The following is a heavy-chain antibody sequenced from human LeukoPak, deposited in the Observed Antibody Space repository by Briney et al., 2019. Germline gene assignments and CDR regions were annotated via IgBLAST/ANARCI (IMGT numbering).Heavy chain of an antibody. Sequence: GGSLRLSCAASGFTFSSYAMHWVRQAPGKGLEWVSSISRSSSYIYYADSVKGRFTISRDNAKNSLYLQMNSLRAEDTAVYYCARDQYCSSTSCSGGAFDIWGQGTMVTVSS. J-gene: IGHJ3*02. CDR2: ISRSSSYI. D-gene: IGHD2-2*01. CDR3: ARDQYCSSTSCSGGAFDI. V-gene: IGHV3-21*01. CDR1: GFTFSSYA.